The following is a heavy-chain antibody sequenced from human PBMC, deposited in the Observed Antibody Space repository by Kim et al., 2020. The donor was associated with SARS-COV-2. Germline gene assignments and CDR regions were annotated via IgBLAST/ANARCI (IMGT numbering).Heavy chain of an antibody. V-gene: IGHV1-69*13. CDR1: GGTFSSYA. Sequence: SVKVSCKASGGTFSSYAISWVRQAPGQGLEWMGGIIPIFGTANYAQKFQGRVTITADESTSTAYMELSSLRSEDTAVYYCARDIRGPRITMVRRESVFDPWGQGTLVTVSS. D-gene: IGHD3-10*01. CDR3: ARDIRGPRITMVRRESVFDP. J-gene: IGHJ5*02. CDR2: IIPIFGTA.